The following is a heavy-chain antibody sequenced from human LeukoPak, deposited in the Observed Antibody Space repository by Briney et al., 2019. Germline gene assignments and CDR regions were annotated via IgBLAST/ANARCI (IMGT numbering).Heavy chain of an antibody. J-gene: IGHJ4*02. D-gene: IGHD5-18*01. Sequence: TSETLSLTCAVSGGSISSGGYSWSWIRQPPGKGLEWIGYIYHSGSTYYNPSLKSRVTISVDRSKNQFSLKLSSVTAADTAVYYCARGDSYGYTPFDYWGQGTLVTVSS. V-gene: IGHV4-30-2*01. CDR3: ARGDSYGYTPFDY. CDR2: IYHSGST. CDR1: GGSISSGGYS.